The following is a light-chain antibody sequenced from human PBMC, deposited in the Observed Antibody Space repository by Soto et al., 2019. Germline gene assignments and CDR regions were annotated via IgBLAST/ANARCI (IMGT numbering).Light chain of an antibody. CDR1: NLGDES. J-gene: IGLJ2*01. V-gene: IGLV3-21*04. CDR3: QVSHGRGGHPQVV. CDR2: YDY. Sequence: SYELTQPPSVSVAPGETARITCEGDNLGDESVHWYQQRPGQAPVVVIFYDYQRPSGIPGRFSGSNSGNTATLTLSGVEAGDEADYYCQVSHGRGGHPQVVFGGGTKVTVL.